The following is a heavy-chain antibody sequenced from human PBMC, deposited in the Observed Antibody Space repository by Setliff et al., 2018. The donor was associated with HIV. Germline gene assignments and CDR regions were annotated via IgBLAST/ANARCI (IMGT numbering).Heavy chain of an antibody. CDR1: GYTFTSYG. Sequence: ASVKVSCKASGYTFTSYGISWVRQAPGQGLEWMGWISAYNGNTNYAQKLQGRVTMTTDTSTSTAYMELRSLRSDDTAVYYCARDLEISRYSSSWYVDVDYWGQGTLVTVSS. CDR2: ISAYNGNT. CDR3: ARDLEISRYSSSWYVDVDY. V-gene: IGHV1-18*01. D-gene: IGHD6-13*01. J-gene: IGHJ4*02.